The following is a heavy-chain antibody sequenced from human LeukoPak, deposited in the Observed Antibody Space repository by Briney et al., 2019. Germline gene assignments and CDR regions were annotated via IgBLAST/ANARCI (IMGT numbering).Heavy chain of an antibody. CDR3: AGYHDSSDY. Sequence: SETLSLTCTVSGASISSSSYYWGWIRQPPGKGLEWIGTIYYNGRTYYNPSLKSRVTISVDTSKNQFSLNLRFVTAADTAVYYCAGYHDSSDYWGQGTLVTVSS. D-gene: IGHD3-22*01. CDR2: IYYNGRT. CDR1: GASISSSSYY. V-gene: IGHV4-39*01. J-gene: IGHJ4*02.